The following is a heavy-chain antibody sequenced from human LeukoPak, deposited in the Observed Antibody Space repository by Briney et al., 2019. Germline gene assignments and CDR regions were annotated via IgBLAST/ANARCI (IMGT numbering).Heavy chain of an antibody. CDR2: ISTSGGTT. Sequence: PGGSLRLSCAASGFTFSSYAMTWVRQAPGKGLNWVSIISTSGGTTFYADSVKGRFTISRENAKNSLYLQMNSLRAGDTAVYYCARAVAGFWDFDYWGQGTLVTVSS. CDR3: ARAVAGFWDFDY. CDR1: GFTFSSYA. J-gene: IGHJ4*02. V-gene: IGHV3-23*01. D-gene: IGHD6-19*01.